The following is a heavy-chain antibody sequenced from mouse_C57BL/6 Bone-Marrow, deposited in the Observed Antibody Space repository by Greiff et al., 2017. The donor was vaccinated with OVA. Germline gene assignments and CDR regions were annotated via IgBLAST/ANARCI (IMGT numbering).Heavy chain of an antibody. J-gene: IGHJ2*01. D-gene: IGHD2-3*01. V-gene: IGHV1-47*01. CDR3: ARRDDGYYGFDY. CDR1: GYTFTTYP. CDR2: FHPYNGDT. Sequence: VKLVESGAELVKPGASVKMSCKASGYTFTTYPIEWMKQNHGKSLEWIGHFHPYNGDTKYNEKFKGKATLTVEKSSSTVYLELSRLTSDDSAVYYCARRDDGYYGFDYWGQGTTLTVSS.